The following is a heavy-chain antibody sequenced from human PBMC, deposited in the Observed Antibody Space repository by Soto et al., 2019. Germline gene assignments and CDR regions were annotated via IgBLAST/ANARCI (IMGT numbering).Heavy chain of an antibody. D-gene: IGHD2-21*02. CDR1: GFTASGHY. CDR2: LYSGGTT. J-gene: IGHJ4*02. CDR3: AAAIYGDWSFDY. V-gene: IGHV3-53*05. Sequence: GGSLRLSCAASGFTASGHYMSWVRQAPGKGLQWVSLLYSGGTTYYADSVTGRFTISRDSSKNTLYIQMDKLRVEDTAVYYCAAAIYGDWSFDYWGQGTLVTVSS.